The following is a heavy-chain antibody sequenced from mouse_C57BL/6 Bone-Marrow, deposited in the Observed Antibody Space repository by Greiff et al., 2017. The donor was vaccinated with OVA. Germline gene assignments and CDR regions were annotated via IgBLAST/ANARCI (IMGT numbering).Heavy chain of an antibody. CDR1: GIDFSRYW. Sequence: AAAGIDFSRYWMSWVRRAPGKGLEWIGEINPDSSTINYAPSLKDKFIISRDNAKNTLYLQMSKVRSEDTALYYCASLLLRFAYWGQGTLVTVSA. J-gene: IGHJ3*01. CDR3: ASLLLRFAY. V-gene: IGHV4-1*01. CDR2: INPDSSTI. D-gene: IGHD1-1*01.